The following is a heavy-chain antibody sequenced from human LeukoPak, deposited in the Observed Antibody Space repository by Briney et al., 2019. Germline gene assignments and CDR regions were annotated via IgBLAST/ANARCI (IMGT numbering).Heavy chain of an antibody. J-gene: IGHJ5*02. CDR2: VTSQAFGGRI. CDR1: GSNFGAYA. CDR3: TRNGRGCSSTSCYAGRFDP. V-gene: IGHV3-49*04. D-gene: IGHD2-2*01. Sequence: GGSLRLSRTASGSNFGAYAMSWVRQAPGKGLEWVGFVTSQAFGGRIEYAASVRGRFTISRDDSKSTAYLQMNSLKTEDTAVYFCTRNGRGCSSTSCYAGRFDPWGQGTQVTVSS.